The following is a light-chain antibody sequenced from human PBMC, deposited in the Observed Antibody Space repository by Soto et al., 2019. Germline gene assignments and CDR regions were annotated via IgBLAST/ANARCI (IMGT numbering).Light chain of an antibody. Sequence: DIQMTQSPSTLSASVGDRVTITCRASQSISNNLNWYQQKPGKAPKFLIQSASTLQPGVHSRFIGTGSGTDFTLTIESLQPEDLATYFCQQGYNSFMYTFGQGTKVELK. CDR1: QSISNN. V-gene: IGKV1-39*01. CDR3: QQGYNSFMYT. CDR2: SAS. J-gene: IGKJ2*01.